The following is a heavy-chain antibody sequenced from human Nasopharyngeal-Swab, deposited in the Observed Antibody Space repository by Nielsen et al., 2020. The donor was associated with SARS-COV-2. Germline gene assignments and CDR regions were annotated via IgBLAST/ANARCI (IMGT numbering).Heavy chain of an antibody. Sequence: GESLKISCAASGITFSNYWMHWVRQAPGKGLVWVSRINGDGSDTGYADFVKGRFTVSRDNAENTLYLQMNSLRVEDTAVYYCARDLVLGSGSNGHWGQGTLVTVSS. J-gene: IGHJ4*02. CDR2: INGDGSDT. D-gene: IGHD3-10*01. V-gene: IGHV3-74*01. CDR1: GITFSNYW. CDR3: ARDLVLGSGSNGH.